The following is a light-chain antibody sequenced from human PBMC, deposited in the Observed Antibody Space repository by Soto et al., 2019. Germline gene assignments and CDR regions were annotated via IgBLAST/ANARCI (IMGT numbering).Light chain of an antibody. CDR3: MQALQTPWT. Sequence: DIVMTQSPLSLPVAPGEPASISCRSSQSLLHSTGDNYLDWYLQKPGQSPQLLIYLGSNRVSGVPDRFSGSGSGTDFTLKISRVEAEDVGVYYCMQALQTPWTFGQGTKVEIK. CDR1: QSLLHSTGDNY. CDR2: LGS. J-gene: IGKJ1*01. V-gene: IGKV2-28*01.